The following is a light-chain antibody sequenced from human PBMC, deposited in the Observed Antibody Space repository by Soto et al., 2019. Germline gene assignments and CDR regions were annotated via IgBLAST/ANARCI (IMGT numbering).Light chain of an antibody. CDR2: DVS. Sequence: QSVLTQPASVSGSPGQSITISCTGTSSDVGGYNYVSWYQQQPGKAPKLMIYDVSNRPSGVSNRFSGSKSGNTASLTISGLQAEDEADYYGSSYTSSSTPVFGTGTKV. V-gene: IGLV2-14*01. CDR1: SSDVGGYNY. J-gene: IGLJ1*01. CDR3: SSYTSSSTPV.